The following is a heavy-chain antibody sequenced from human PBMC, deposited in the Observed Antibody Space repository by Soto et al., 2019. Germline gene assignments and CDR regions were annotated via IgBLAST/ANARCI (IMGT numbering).Heavy chain of an antibody. V-gene: IGHV3-30*18. CDR3: AKDRRVVAVAAPFDY. CDR2: ISYDGSNK. D-gene: IGHD6-19*01. J-gene: IGHJ4*02. Sequence: QVQLVESGGGVVQPGRSLRLSCAASGFTFSSYGMHWVRQAPGKGLEWVAVISYDGSNKYYADSVKGLFTISRDNSKHTLYLQMNSLRAEDTAVYYCAKDRRVVAVAAPFDYWGQGTLVTVSS. CDR1: GFTFSSYG.